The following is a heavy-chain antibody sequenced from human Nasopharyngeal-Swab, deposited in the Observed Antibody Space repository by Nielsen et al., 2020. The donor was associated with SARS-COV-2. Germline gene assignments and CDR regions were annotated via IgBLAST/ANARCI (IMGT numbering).Heavy chain of an antibody. V-gene: IGHV1-8*01. CDR1: GCTFTSYD. CDR2: MNPNSGNT. CDR3: ARVLIYGSGSGGMDV. D-gene: IGHD3-10*01. J-gene: IGHJ6*02. Sequence: ASVKVSCKASGCTFTSYDINWVRQATGQGLEWMGWMNPNSGNTGYAQKFQGRVTMTTDTSTSTAYMELRSLRSDDTAVYYCARVLIYGSGSGGMDVWGQGTTVTVSS.